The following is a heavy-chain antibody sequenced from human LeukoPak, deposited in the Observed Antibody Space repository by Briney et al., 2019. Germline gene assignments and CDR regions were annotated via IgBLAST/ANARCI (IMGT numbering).Heavy chain of an antibody. V-gene: IGHV4-59*01. Sequence: KPSETLSLTCTVSGGSISSYYWSWIRQPPGRGLEWIGYIYYSGSTNYNPSLKSRVTISVDTSKNQFSLKLSSVTAADTAVYYCARDILEYLGYMDVSGKGTTVTVSS. CDR2: IYYSGST. J-gene: IGHJ6*03. CDR1: GGSISSYY. D-gene: IGHD2-2*02. CDR3: ARDILEYLGYMDV.